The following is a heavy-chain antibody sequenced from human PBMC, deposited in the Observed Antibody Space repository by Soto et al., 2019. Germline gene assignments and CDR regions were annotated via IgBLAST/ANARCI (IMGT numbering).Heavy chain of an antibody. J-gene: IGHJ4*02. V-gene: IGHV4-59*08. D-gene: IGHD6-13*01. CDR3: ARRVIAAASYFDY. CDR2: IYYSGTT. CDR1: GGSISSYY. Sequence: SETLSLTCTVSGGSISSYYWSWIRQPPGKGLEWIGYIYYSGTTYYNPSLKSRVTISVDTSKNQFSLKLSSVTSADTAMYYCARRVIAAASYFDYWGQGTLVTVSS.